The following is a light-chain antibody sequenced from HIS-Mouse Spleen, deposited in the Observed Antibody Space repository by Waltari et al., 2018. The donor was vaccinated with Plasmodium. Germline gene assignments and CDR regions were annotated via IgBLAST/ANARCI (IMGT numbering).Light chain of an antibody. Sequence: QSALTQPASVSGSPGQSLTIPRTGTSSDVGSYTLVSWYQQHPGKAPKLMIYEGSKRPSGVSNRFSGSKSGNTASLTISGLQAEDEADYYCCSYAGSSTLVFGGGTKLTVL. J-gene: IGLJ2*01. V-gene: IGLV2-23*01. CDR3: CSYAGSSTLV. CDR1: SSDVGSYTL. CDR2: EGS.